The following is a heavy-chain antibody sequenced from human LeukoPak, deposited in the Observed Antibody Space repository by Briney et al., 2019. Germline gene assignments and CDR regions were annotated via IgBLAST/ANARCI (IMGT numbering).Heavy chain of an antibody. J-gene: IGHJ6*02. CDR1: GFTFSSYG. D-gene: IGHD2-15*01. CDR2: IRYDGSNK. CDR3: AKDYCSGGSCYSYGMDV. V-gene: IGHV3-30*02. Sequence: NPGGSLRLSCAASGFTFSSYGMHWVRQAPGKGLEWVAFIRYDGSNKYYADSVKGRFTISRDNSKNTLYLQMNSLRAEDTAVYYCAKDYCSGGSCYSYGMDVWGQGTTVTVSS.